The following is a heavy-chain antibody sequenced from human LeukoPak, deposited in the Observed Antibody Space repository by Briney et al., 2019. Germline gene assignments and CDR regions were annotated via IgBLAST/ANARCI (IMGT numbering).Heavy chain of an antibody. CDR1: GDSISSSTYY. CDR2: IDYTGTP. J-gene: IGHJ3*02. V-gene: IGHV4-61*01. Sequence: SETLSLTCNVSGDSISSSTYYWGWIRQPPGKGLEWTGFIDYTGTPSYNPSLKSRVTVSVDTSKNQFSLKLTSVTAADTALYYCARDVVRGARLPGIWGQGTKVTVLS. D-gene: IGHD6-6*01. CDR3: ARDVVRGARLPGI.